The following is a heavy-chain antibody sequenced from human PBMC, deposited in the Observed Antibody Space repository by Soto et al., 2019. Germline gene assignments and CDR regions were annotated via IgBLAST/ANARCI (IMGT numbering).Heavy chain of an antibody. Sequence: QVQLQESGXGLXXXSXXXSLTXXXSXXXXXXXXXYWSWIRQHPGKGLEWIGYIYYSGFTYYNPSLKSRVTISVDTSKNQFSLKLSSVTXADTXVYYXXRSVFPWGQGTLVTVSS. CDR1: XXXXXXXXXY. J-gene: IGHJ5*02. CDR2: IYYSGFT. V-gene: IGHV4-31*02. CDR3: XRSVFP.